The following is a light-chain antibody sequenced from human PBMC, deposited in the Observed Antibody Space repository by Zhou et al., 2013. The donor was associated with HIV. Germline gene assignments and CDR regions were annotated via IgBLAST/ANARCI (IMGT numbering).Light chain of an antibody. CDR2: GAS. Sequence: EIVITQSPDTLSVSPGERATLSCRASQSVATNLAWYQQRLGQAPRLLIYGASNRATGIPDRFSGSGSGTDFTLTISRLEPEDFAVFYCQQYGTSFTFGGGTKVEIK. J-gene: IGKJ4*01. CDR3: QQYGTSFT. CDR1: QSVATN. V-gene: IGKV3-20*01.